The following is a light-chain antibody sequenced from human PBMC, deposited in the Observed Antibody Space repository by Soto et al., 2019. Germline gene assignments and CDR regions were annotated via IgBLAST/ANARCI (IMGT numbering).Light chain of an antibody. CDR3: QQYNNYPWT. CDR1: QSISSW. J-gene: IGKJ1*01. CDR2: DAS. V-gene: IGKV1-5*01. Sequence: DIQMTQSPSTLSASVGDRVTMTCRASQSISSWLAWYQQKPGKAPNLLIYDASSLESGVSSSFSGSGSGTEFTLTISSLQPDDFATYYCQQYNNYPWTFGQGTKVEIK.